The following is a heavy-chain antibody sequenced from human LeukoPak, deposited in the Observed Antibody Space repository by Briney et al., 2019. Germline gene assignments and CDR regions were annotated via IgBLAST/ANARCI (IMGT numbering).Heavy chain of an antibody. CDR3: ARALPSTLTMVRGVVDV. Sequence: PGGSLRLSCAASGFTFSSYSMNWVRQAPGKGLEWGSSISSSSSYIYYADSVKGRFTISRDNAKNSLYLQMNSLRAEDTAVYYCARALPSTLTMVRGVVDVWGQGTTVTVSS. V-gene: IGHV3-21*01. J-gene: IGHJ6*02. CDR1: GFTFSSYS. D-gene: IGHD3-10*01. CDR2: ISSSSSYI.